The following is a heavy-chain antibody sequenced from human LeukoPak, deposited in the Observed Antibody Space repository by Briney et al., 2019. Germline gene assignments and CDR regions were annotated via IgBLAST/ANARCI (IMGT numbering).Heavy chain of an antibody. CDR1: GGSFSGYY. V-gene: IGHV4-34*01. Sequence: SETLSLTCAVYGGSFSGYYWSWIRQPPGKGLEWIGEINRSGSTNYNPSLKSRVTISVDTSKNQFSLKLSSVTAADTAVYYCARGVKAVAGLDYWGQGTLVTVSS. CDR3: ARGVKAVAGLDY. D-gene: IGHD6-19*01. J-gene: IGHJ4*02. CDR2: INRSGST.